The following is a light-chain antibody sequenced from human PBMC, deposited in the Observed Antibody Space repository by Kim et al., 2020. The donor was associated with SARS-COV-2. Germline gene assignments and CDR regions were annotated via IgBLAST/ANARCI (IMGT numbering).Light chain of an antibody. V-gene: IGKV1-33*01. CDR3: QQYDNLLT. Sequence: DIQMTQSPYSLSASVGDRVTITCQASQDISNYLNWYQQKPGKAPKLLIYDASNLETGVPSRFSGSGSGTDFTFTISSLQPEDIATYYCQQYDNLLTFGGGTKVDIK. J-gene: IGKJ4*01. CDR1: QDISNY. CDR2: DAS.